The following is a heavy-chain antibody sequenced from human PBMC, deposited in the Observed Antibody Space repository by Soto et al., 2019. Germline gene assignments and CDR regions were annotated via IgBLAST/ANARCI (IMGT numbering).Heavy chain of an antibody. CDR3: ARHSPVTDTAMVTYYYYGMDV. CDR2: IYPGDSDT. CDR1: GYSFTSYW. Sequence: GESLKISCKGSGYSFTSYWIGWVRQMPGKGLEWMGIIYPGDSDTRYSPSFQGQVTISADKSISTAYLQWSSLKASDTAMYYWARHSPVTDTAMVTYYYYGMDVWGQGTTVTVSS. J-gene: IGHJ6*02. D-gene: IGHD5-18*01. V-gene: IGHV5-51*01.